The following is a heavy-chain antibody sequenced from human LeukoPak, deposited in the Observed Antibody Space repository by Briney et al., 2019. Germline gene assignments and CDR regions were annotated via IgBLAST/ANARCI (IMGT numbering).Heavy chain of an antibody. CDR3: ARQDDVVVAATRYYYMDV. CDR2: INPNSGGT. Sequence: EASVEVSCKASGYTFTGYYMHWVRQAPGQGLEWMGWINPNSGGTNYAQKFQGRVTMTRDTSISTAYMELSRLRSDDTAVYYCARQDDVVVAATRYYYMDVWGKGTTVTVSS. CDR1: GYTFTGYY. D-gene: IGHD2-15*01. V-gene: IGHV1-2*02. J-gene: IGHJ6*03.